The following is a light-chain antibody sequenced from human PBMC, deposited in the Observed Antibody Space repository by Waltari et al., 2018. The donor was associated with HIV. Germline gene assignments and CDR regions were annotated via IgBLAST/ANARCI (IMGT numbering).Light chain of an antibody. CDR3: SSFTTSNSLL. V-gene: IGLV2-14*01. J-gene: IGLJ2*01. CDR2: EVS. Sequence: QSALTQPASVSGSPGPSLTVSCTGTTSYIGASAFVAWYQQTPGTAPKLVIYEVSNRPSGISYRFSGSKSGNTASLTISGLQTEDEADYYCSSFTTSNSLLFGGGTKVTVL. CDR1: TSYIGASAF.